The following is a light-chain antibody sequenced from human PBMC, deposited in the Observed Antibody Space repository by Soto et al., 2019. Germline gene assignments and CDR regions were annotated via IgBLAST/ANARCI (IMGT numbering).Light chain of an antibody. CDR3: LQDYDYPRT. V-gene: IGKV1-6*01. Sequence: ATHWTHPPPPRPPPVGTRAPTTARASQGIGKNLGGFQRRQGNALTPLISPGSRLESGVPSRFSGRGSGTDFTLTISSLQPEDFATYYCLQDYDYPRTFGQGTKVEIK. CDR1: QGIGKN. J-gene: IGKJ1*01. CDR2: PGS.